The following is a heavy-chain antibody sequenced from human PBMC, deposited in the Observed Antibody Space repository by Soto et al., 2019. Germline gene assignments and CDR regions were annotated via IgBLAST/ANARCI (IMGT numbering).Heavy chain of an antibody. CDR2: ISSSSSYI. CDR3: SRDAGNIVVVVAPARGGMDV. V-gene: IGHV3-21*01. J-gene: IGHJ6*02. D-gene: IGHD2-15*01. CDR1: GFTFSSYS. Sequence: GGSLSLSCAASGFTFSSYSMNWDRQAPGKGLEWVSSISSSSSYIYYADSVKGRVTISRDNSKNTLYLQMNSLRAEDTAVYYCSRDAGNIVVVVAPARGGMDVWGQGTTVTVSS.